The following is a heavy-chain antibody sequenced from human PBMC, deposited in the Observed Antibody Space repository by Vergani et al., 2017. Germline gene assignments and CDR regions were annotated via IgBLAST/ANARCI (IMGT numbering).Heavy chain of an antibody. V-gene: IGHV3-48*04. D-gene: IGHD4-11*01. CDR2: ISSSSSTI. CDR3: AKDTASYSNYYYYGMDV. CDR1: GFTFSSYS. Sequence: EVQLVESGGGLVQPGGSLRLSCAASGFTFSSYSMNWVRQAPGKGLEWVSYISSSSSTIYYADSVKGRFTISRDNAKNSLYLQMNSLRAEDTAVYYCAKDTASYSNYYYYGMDVWGQRTTVTVSS. J-gene: IGHJ6*02.